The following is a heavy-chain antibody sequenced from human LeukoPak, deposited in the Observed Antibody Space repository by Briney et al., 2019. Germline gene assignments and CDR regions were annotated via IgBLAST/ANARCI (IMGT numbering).Heavy chain of an antibody. Sequence: GGSPRLSCAASGFTFSNYEMNWVRQAPGKGLEWVSYISSSGSTIYYADSVKGRFTISRDNAKNSLFLQMNSLRAEDTAVYYCARVLVGYFDYWGQGTLVTVSS. CDR3: ARVLVGYFDY. CDR1: GFTFSNYE. J-gene: IGHJ4*02. D-gene: IGHD1-26*01. CDR2: ISSSGSTI. V-gene: IGHV3-48*03.